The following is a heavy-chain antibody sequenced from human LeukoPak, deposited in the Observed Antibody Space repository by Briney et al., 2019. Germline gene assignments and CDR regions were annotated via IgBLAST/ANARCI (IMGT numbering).Heavy chain of an antibody. V-gene: IGHV4-59*12. CDR3: ARDRWELGNI. CDR2: IYYSGST. CDR1: GGSISSYY. J-gene: IGHJ3*02. Sequence: SETLSLTCTVSGGSISSYYWSWIRQPPGKGLEWIGYIYYSGSTNYNPSLKSRVTISVDTSKNQFSLKLSSVTAADTAVYYCARDRWELGNIWGQGTMVTVSS. D-gene: IGHD1-26*01.